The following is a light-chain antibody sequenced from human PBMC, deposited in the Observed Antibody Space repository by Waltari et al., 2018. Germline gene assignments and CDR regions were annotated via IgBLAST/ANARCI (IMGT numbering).Light chain of an antibody. J-gene: IGKJ1*01. V-gene: IGKV3-20*01. CDR3: HQYDQTPWT. Sequence: EVVLTQSPVTLSRSPGETATLSGRASRRVGANFLAWYPQRPGQSPRLLISGTSTRAGCIPARVNGGGSGTDFTLIINRLEPVDLGQYFCHQYDQTPWTFGQGTTVE. CDR1: RRVGANF. CDR2: GTS.